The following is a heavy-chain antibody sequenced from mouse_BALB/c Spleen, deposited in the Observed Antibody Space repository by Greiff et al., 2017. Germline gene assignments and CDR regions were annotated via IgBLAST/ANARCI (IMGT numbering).Heavy chain of an antibody. CDR3: VIYYDYDGGDFDY. Sequence: VQLVESGAELAKPGASVKMSCKASGYTFTSYWMHWVKQRPGQGLEWIGYINPSTGYTEYNQKFKDKATLTADKSSSTAYMQLSSLTSEDSAVYYCVIYYDYDGGDFDYWGQGTTLTVSS. D-gene: IGHD2-4*01. CDR2: INPSTGYT. J-gene: IGHJ2*01. V-gene: IGHV1-7*01. CDR1: GYTFTSYW.